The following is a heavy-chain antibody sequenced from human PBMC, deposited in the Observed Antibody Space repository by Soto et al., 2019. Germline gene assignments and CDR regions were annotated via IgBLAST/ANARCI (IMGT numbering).Heavy chain of an antibody. J-gene: IGHJ4*02. Sequence: QMQLVQSGPEVKKPGTSVKVSCKASGFTFTSSAMQWVRQARGQRLEWIGWIVVGSGNTNYAQKFQVRVTITRDMSTSTAYMELSSLRSEDTAVYYCAAKFGLQFGSMPDPLNIDYWGQGTLVTVSS. CDR1: GFTFTSSA. CDR2: IVVGSGNT. V-gene: IGHV1-58*02. D-gene: IGHD5-12*01. CDR3: AAKFGLQFGSMPDPLNIDY.